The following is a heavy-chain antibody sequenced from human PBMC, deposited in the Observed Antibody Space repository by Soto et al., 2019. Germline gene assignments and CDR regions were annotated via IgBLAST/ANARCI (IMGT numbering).Heavy chain of an antibody. CDR2: ISGRGGTT. J-gene: IGHJ4*02. CDR1: GFTFSSSA. Sequence: HPGGSLRLSCAASGFTFSSSAMSWVRQAPGKGLEWVSLISGRGGTTYYADSVKGRFTISRDISKNTLYLQMNSLRAEDTALYYCAIEGGNPRSDYWGQGMLVTVSS. CDR3: AIEGGNPRSDY. D-gene: IGHD2-15*01. V-gene: IGHV3-23*01.